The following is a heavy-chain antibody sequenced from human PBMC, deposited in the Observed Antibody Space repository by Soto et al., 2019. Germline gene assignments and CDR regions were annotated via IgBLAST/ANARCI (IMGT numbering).Heavy chain of an antibody. J-gene: IGHJ4*02. V-gene: IGHV3-23*01. Sequence: GGSLRLSCAASGFTFSSFAMSWVRQTPGKGLVWVSAISGSGDTTYYADSVKGRFTISRDNSKNTLSLQMNSLSVDDTAVYYRAKDHFGSGTYYSLIDSWGQGTLVTVSS. D-gene: IGHD3-10*01. CDR3: AKDHFGSGTYYSLIDS. CDR1: GFTFSSFA. CDR2: ISGSGDTT.